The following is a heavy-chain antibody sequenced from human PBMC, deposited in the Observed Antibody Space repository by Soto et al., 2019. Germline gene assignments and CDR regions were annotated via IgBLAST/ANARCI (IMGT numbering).Heavy chain of an antibody. V-gene: IGHV1-69*06. CDR2: IIPIFGTA. D-gene: IGHD2-15*01. Sequence: QVQLVQSGAEVKKPGSSVKVSCKASGGTFSSYAISWVRQAPGQGLEWMGGIIPIFGTANYAQKFPGRVTITADKSTSTAYMELSSLRSEDTAVYYCAREHCSGGSCYPGGYYYYGMDVWGQGTTVTVSS. CDR3: AREHCSGGSCYPGGYYYYGMDV. J-gene: IGHJ6*02. CDR1: GGTFSSYA.